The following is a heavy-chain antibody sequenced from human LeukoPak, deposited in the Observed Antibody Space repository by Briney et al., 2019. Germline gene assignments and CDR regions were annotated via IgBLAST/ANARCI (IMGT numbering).Heavy chain of an antibody. J-gene: IGHJ4*02. CDR3: ARGNHSSSWFVSLGY. D-gene: IGHD6-13*01. V-gene: IGHV4-34*01. CDR1: GGSFSDYY. CDR2: INHSGST. Sequence: SETLSLTCAVYGGSFSDYYWSWIRQPPGTGLEWIGEINHSGSTNYNPSLKSRVTISVDTSKKQFSLKLSSVTAADTAVYYCARGNHSSSWFVSLGYWGQGTLVTVSS.